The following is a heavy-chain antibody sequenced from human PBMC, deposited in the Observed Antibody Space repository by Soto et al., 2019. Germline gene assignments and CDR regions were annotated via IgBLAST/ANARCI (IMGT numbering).Heavy chain of an antibody. CDR3: AKHYDRSRSYYVGIRLFFDY. J-gene: IGHJ4*02. Sequence: EVQLLESGGGLVQPGKSLRLSCAASGFNFNTYAMNWVRQAPGKGLEWVSGISGSGTTYYADSVKGRFSISRDNSQNTLSLQMNSLRAEDTAVYYCAKHYDRSRSYYVGIRLFFDYWGQGTLFTVSS. D-gene: IGHD3-22*01. CDR1: GFNFNTYA. V-gene: IGHV3-23*01. CDR2: ISGSGTT.